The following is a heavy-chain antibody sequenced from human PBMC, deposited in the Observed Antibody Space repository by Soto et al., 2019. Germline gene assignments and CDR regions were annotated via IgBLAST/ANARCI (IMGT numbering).Heavy chain of an antibody. CDR1: GGSISSGGYY. D-gene: IGHD2-2*01. CDR3: ARATRVPAAAMDV. V-gene: IGHV4-31*03. J-gene: IGHJ6*02. Sequence: LSLTCTVSGGSISSGGYYWSWIRQHPGKGLEWIGYIYYSGSTYYNPSLKSRVTISVDRSKNQFSLKLSSVTAADTAVYYCARATRVPAAAMDVWGQGTTVTVSS. CDR2: IYYSGST.